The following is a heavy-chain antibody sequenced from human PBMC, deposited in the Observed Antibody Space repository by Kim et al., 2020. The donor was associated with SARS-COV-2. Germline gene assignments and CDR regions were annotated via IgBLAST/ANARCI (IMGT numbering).Heavy chain of an antibody. J-gene: IGHJ2*01. CDR1: GFIFSDHY. V-gene: IGHV3-72*01. CDR3: ARATSANNHWYFEL. Sequence: GGSLRLSCAASGFIFSDHYMDWVRQAPGKGLEWVARIRKKPNSYTTEHAASVKGRFTISRDDSKNSVYLQMNSLKTEDTAVYYCARATSANNHWYFELWGRSTLVTVSS. D-gene: IGHD5-12*01. CDR2: IRKKPNSYTT.